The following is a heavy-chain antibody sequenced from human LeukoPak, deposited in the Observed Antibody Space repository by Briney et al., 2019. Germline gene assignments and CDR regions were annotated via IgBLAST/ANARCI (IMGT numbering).Heavy chain of an antibody. CDR3: AGGDYDSSGYLNWFDP. CDR2: IIPIFGTA. V-gene: IGHV1-69*01. J-gene: IGHJ5*02. D-gene: IGHD3-22*01. CDR1: GGTFSSYA. Sequence: SVKVSCKASGGTFSSYAISWVRQAPGQGLEWMGGIIPIFGTANYAQKFQGRVAITADESTSTAYMELSSLRSEDTAVYYCAGGDYDSSGYLNWFDPWGQGTLVTASS.